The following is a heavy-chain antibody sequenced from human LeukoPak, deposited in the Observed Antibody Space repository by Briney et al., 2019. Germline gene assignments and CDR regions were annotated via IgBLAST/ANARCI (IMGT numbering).Heavy chain of an antibody. CDR3: ARDSRMPNYDILTGYYYYYGMDV. Sequence: PGGSLRLSCAAVGFTFSSYEMNWVRQAPGKGLEWVSYISSSGRTIYYADSVKGRFTISRDNAKNSLYLQMNSLRAEDTAVYYCARDSRMPNYDILTGYYYYYGMDVWGKGTTVTVSS. J-gene: IGHJ6*04. D-gene: IGHD3-9*01. CDR2: ISSSGRTI. CDR1: GFTFSSYE. V-gene: IGHV3-48*03.